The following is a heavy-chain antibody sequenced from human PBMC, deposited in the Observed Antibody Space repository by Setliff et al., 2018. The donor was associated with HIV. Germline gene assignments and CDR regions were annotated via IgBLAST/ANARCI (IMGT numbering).Heavy chain of an antibody. J-gene: IGHJ3*02. CDR3: ARGTYYYDSSGFDAFDI. D-gene: IGHD3-22*01. Sequence: GGSLRLSCAASGFTFSSHGMHWVRQAPGKGLEWVAFIRYDISNKNYADSVKGRFSISRDNSKNTLYLQMNRLRAEDTAVYYCARGTYYYDSSGFDAFDIWGQGTLVTVS. CDR1: GFTFSSHG. CDR2: IRYDISNK. V-gene: IGHV3-30*02.